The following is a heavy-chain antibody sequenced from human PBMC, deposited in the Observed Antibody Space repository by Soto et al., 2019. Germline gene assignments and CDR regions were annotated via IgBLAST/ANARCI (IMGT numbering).Heavy chain of an antibody. CDR3: AINYYDSSGYLC. CDR1: GHTLINYY. Sequence: GASVKVSCKTSGHTLINYYMHWVRQAPGQGLDWLGKIDPSGNGTSYAERFQGRITLTSDTSTKTVYVELSSLRSEDTAIYYCAINYYDSSGYLCWGQGTLVTVSS. J-gene: IGHJ4*02. CDR2: IDPSGNGT. D-gene: IGHD3-22*01. V-gene: IGHV1-46*01.